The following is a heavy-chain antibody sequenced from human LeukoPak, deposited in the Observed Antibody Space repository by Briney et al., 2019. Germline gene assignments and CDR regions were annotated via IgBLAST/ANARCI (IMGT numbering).Heavy chain of an antibody. J-gene: IGHJ4*02. Sequence: PSETLSLTCTVSGGSISSYYWSWIRQPPGKGLEWIGYIYYSGSTNYNPSLKSRVTISVDTSENQFSLKLSSVTAADTAVYYCARSQGYCSSTSCHYYFDYWGQGTLVTVSS. V-gene: IGHV4-59*01. CDR3: ARSQGYCSSTSCHYYFDY. CDR1: GGSISSYY. CDR2: IYYSGST. D-gene: IGHD2-2*01.